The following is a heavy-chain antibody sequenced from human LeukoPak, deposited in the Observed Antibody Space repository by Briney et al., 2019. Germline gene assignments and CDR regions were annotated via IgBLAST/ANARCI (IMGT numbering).Heavy chain of an antibody. CDR1: GYTFTSYY. D-gene: IGHD2-2*01. CDR3: SVVPAAMGDDY. CDR2: INPSGGST. V-gene: IGHV1-46*01. J-gene: IGHJ4*02. Sequence: ASVKVSCKASGYTFTSYYMHWVRQAPGQGLERMGIINPSGGSTSYAQKFQGRVTMTRDTSTSTVYMELSSLRSEDTAVYYCSVVPAAMGDDYWGQGTLVTVSS.